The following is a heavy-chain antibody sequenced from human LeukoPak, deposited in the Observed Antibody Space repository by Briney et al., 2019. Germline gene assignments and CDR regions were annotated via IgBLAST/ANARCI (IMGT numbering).Heavy chain of an antibody. V-gene: IGHV3-9*01. D-gene: IGHD3-10*01. CDR2: ISWNSGSI. J-gene: IGHJ4*02. Sequence: GGSLRLSCAASGFIFSSHAMSWVRQAPGKGLEWVSGISWNSGSIGYADSVKGRFTISRDNAKNSLYLQMNSLRAEDTALYYCAQLRVRGVEGYWGQGTLVTVSS. CDR1: GFIFSSHA. CDR3: AQLRVRGVEGY.